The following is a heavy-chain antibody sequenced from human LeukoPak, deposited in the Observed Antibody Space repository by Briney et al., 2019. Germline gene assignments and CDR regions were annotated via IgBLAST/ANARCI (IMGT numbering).Heavy chain of an antibody. CDR2: INGDGSNT. D-gene: IGHD5-18*01. J-gene: IGHJ4*02. CDR1: GFTFSSHW. Sequence: GGSLRLSRAASGFTFSSHWMHWVRQAPGKGLVWVSRINGDGSNTTYADSVKGRFTISRDNAKNTLYLQMNSLRAEDTAVYYCANRGYVTYYFDCWGQGTLVTVSS. CDR3: ANRGYVTYYFDC. V-gene: IGHV3-74*03.